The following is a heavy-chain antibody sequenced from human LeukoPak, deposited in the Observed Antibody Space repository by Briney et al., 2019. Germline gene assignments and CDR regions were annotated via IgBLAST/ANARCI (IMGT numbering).Heavy chain of an antibody. CDR2: IYYSGST. CDR1: GGSISSYY. V-gene: IGHV4-59*01. D-gene: IGHD6-6*01. Sequence: SETLSLTCTVSGGSISSYYWSWIRQPPGMGLEWIGYIYYSGSTNYNPSLKSRVTISVDTSKNQFSLKLSSVTAADTAVYYCARDRGAARPEFDYWGQGTLVTVSS. J-gene: IGHJ4*02. CDR3: ARDRGAARPEFDY.